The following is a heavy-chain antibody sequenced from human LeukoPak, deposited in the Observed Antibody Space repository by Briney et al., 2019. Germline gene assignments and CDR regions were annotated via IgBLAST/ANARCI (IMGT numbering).Heavy chain of an antibody. D-gene: IGHD1-26*01. CDR2: ISYDETTK. Sequence: GSLRLSCTASGFTFRNYGMHWVRQAPGKGLEWVAVISYDETTKYYGDSVKGRFSISRDNAKNTLYLQMDSPTAEDTAVYYCARVVGATTGYFDYWGQGTLVTVSS. CDR1: GFTFRNYG. CDR3: ARVVGATTGYFDY. J-gene: IGHJ4*02. V-gene: IGHV3-30*03.